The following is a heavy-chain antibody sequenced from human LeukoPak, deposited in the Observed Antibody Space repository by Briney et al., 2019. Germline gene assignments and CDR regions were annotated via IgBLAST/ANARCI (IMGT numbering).Heavy chain of an antibody. D-gene: IGHD4-17*01. V-gene: IGHV1-24*01. CDR2: FDPEDGET. J-gene: IGHJ3*02. CDR1: GYTLTELS. CDR3: ATGGADYGDYEDAFDI. Sequence: EASVKVSCKVSGYTLTELSMHWVRQAPGKELEWMGGFDPEDGETIYAQKFQGRVTMTEDTSTDTAYMELSSLRSEDTAVYYCATGGADYGDYEDAFDIWGQGTMVTVSS.